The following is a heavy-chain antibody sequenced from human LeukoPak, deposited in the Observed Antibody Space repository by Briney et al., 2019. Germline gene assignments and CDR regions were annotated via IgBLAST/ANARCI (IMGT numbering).Heavy chain of an antibody. V-gene: IGHV3-53*01. CDR2: IYNTGAT. CDR3: ARIEWERLGRAFDI. Sequence: GGSLRLSCAASGFTVSDNYMTWVRQAPGKGLEWVPSIYNTGATHYAESVKGRFTISRDNSKNTLFLQMNSLRAEDMAVYYCARIEWERLGRAFDIWGQGTMVTVSS. D-gene: IGHD1-26*01. CDR1: GFTVSDNY. J-gene: IGHJ3*02.